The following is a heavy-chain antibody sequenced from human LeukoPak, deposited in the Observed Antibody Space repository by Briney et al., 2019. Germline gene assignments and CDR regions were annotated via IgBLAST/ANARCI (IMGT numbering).Heavy chain of an antibody. J-gene: IGHJ3*02. CDR2: INAGNGNT. CDR3: ARVRVASSGWPYDAFDI. V-gene: IGHV1-3*01. CDR1: GYTFTSYA. Sequence: VASVKVSCKASGYTFTSYAMHWVRQAPGQRLEWMGWINAGNGNTKYSQKFQGRVTITRDASASTVYMELSSLRSEDTAVYYCARVRVASSGWPYDAFDIWGQGTMVTVSS. D-gene: IGHD6-19*01.